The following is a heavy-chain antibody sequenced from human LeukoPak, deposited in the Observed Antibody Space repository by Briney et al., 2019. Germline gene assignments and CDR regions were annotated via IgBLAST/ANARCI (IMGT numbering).Heavy chain of an antibody. V-gene: IGHV3-23*01. CDR2: ISGSGGST. CDR1: GFTVSSNY. CDR3: AKSGSSWSHWYYFDY. J-gene: IGHJ4*02. Sequence: GGSLRLSCAASGFTVSSNYMSWVRQAPGKGLEWVSAISGSGGSTYYADSVKGRFTISRDNSKNTLYLQMNSLRAEDTAVYYCAKSGSSWSHWYYFDYWGQGTLVTVSS. D-gene: IGHD6-13*01.